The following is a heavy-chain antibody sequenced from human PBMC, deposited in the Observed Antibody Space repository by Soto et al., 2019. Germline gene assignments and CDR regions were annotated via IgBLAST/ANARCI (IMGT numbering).Heavy chain of an antibody. J-gene: IGHJ5*02. Sequence: GASLKISCTGFGYTFTTFWISWVRQMPGKGLEWMGRIDSRDSYINYSPSFQGHVTISVDKSINTAYLQWGSLKSSDTAMYYCARLYCTTDTCDSLFDPWGQGTLVTVSS. CDR1: GYTFTTFW. CDR3: ARLYCTTDTCDSLFDP. CDR2: IDSRDSYI. V-gene: IGHV5-10-1*01. D-gene: IGHD2-2*01.